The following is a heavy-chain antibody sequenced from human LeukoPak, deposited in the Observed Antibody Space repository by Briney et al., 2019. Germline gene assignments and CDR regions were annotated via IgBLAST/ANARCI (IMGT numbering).Heavy chain of an antibody. CDR2: IYYSGST. CDR3: ARIAVAGPADY. J-gene: IGHJ4*02. V-gene: IGHV4-59*01. Sequence: SETLSLTCTVSGGSISSYYWSWIRQPPGKGLEWIGYIYYSGSTNYNPSLKSRVTISVDTSKNQFSLKLSSVTAADTAVYYYARIAVAGPADYWGQGTLVTVSS. D-gene: IGHD6-19*01. CDR1: GGSISSYY.